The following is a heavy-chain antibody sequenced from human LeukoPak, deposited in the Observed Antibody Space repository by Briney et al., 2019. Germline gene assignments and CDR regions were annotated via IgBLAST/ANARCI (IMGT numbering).Heavy chain of an antibody. D-gene: IGHD2-2*01. CDR3: AREVPASSTYYFDY. CDR2: IIPIFGTA. J-gene: IGHJ4*02. CDR1: GGTFSSYA. V-gene: IGHV1-69*05. Sequence: SVKVSCKASGGTFSSYAISWVRQAPGQGLGWMGGIIPIFGTANYAQKFQGRVTITTDESTRTAYMELSSLRSEDTAVYYCAREVPASSTYYFDYWGQGTLVTVSS.